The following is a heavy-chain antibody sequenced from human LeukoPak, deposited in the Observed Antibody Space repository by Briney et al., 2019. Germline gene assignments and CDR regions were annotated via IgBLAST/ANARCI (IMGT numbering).Heavy chain of an antibody. V-gene: IGHV1-46*02. D-gene: IGHD4-17*01. Sequence: ALVKVSCKASGYTFNSYYMHWVRQAPGQGLEWMGIINPSGGSTSYAQKFQGRVTMTGDTSTSTVYMELSSLRSEDTAVYYCARESYGEEDKWGQGTLVTVSS. CDR1: GYTFNSYY. CDR3: ARESYGEEDK. CDR2: INPSGGST. J-gene: IGHJ4*02.